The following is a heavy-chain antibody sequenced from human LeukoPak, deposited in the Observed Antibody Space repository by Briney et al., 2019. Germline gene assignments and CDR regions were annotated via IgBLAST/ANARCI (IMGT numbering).Heavy chain of an antibody. CDR2: INPNDGDT. CDR1: GYTFTDYY. J-gene: IGHJ4*02. V-gene: IGHV1-2*02. Sequence: ASVKVSCKASGYTFTDYYMHWVRQAPGQGFEWMGWINPNDGDTNYAQKFQGRVTMTRDTSISTAHMEVSRLRSDDTAVYYCARANFRYVSSSTSLFDSWGQGPLFTVSS. CDR3: ARANFRYVSSSTSLFDS. D-gene: IGHD2-2*01.